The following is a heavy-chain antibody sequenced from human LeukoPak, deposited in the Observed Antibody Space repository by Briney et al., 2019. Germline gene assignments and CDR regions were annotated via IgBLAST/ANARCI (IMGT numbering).Heavy chain of an antibody. CDR2: INPSGGST. J-gene: IGHJ4*02. V-gene: IGHV1-46*03. CDR3: AVFAGIADY. CDR1: GYTFTSYY. Sequence: ASVKVSCKASGYTFTSYYMHWVRQAPGQGLEWMGIINPSGGSTSYAQKFQGRVTMTRNTSISTAYMELSSLRSEDTAVYYCAVFAGIADYWGQGTLVTVSS. D-gene: IGHD6-13*01.